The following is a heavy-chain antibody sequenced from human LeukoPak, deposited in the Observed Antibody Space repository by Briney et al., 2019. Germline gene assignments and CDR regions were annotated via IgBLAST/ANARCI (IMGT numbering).Heavy chain of an antibody. D-gene: IGHD6-13*01. V-gene: IGHV1-24*01. Sequence: VASVKVSCKVYGYTLTELSMHWVRQAPGKGLEWMGGFDPEDGETIYAQKFQGRVTMTEDTSTDTAYMELSSLRSEDTAVYYCATNAIAAAGILWDWGQGTLVTVSS. CDR3: ATNAIAAAGILWD. J-gene: IGHJ4*02. CDR1: GYTLTELS. CDR2: FDPEDGET.